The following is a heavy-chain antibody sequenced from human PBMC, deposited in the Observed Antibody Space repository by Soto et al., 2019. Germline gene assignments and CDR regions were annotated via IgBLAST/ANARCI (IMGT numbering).Heavy chain of an antibody. V-gene: IGHV4-34*01. CDR1: GGSFSGYY. D-gene: IGHD2-2*01. CDR2: INHSGST. CDR3: ARGRIVVVPAAMRNWFAP. Sequence: PSETLSLTCTVYGGSFSGYYWSWIRQPPGKGLEWIGEINHSGSTNYNPSLKSRVTISVDTSKNQFSLKLSSVTAADTAVYYCARGRIVVVPAAMRNWFAPWGQGTLVTVSS. J-gene: IGHJ5*02.